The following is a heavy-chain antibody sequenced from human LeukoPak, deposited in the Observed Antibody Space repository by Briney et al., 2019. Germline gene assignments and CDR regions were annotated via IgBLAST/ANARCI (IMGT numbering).Heavy chain of an antibody. J-gene: IGHJ5*02. D-gene: IGHD1-14*01. CDR2: VRPNSGNT. CDR3: ARGPRNDP. Sequence: ASVKVSCKTSGYPFSTYEINWVRRAAGQGLEWMGWVRPNSGNTAYAQKFQGRVTMTRDTSISTAYMELSGLRSDDTAVYLCARGPRNDPWGQGTLVTVSS. CDR1: GYPFSTYE. V-gene: IGHV1-8*01.